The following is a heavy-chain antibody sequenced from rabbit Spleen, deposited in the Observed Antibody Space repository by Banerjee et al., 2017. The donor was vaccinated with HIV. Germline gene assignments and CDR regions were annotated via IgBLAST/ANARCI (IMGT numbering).Heavy chain of an antibody. CDR3: ARAAYYVDPYTAYDYVHFNL. D-gene: IGHD2-1*01. CDR1: GFSFSSYYD. J-gene: IGHJ4*01. Sequence: QEQLVESGGGLVQPEGSLTLTCTASGFSFSSYYDMCWVRQAPGKGLEWIGYIYTGDGSTGYASWVNGRFTISKTSSTTMTLQMTSLTAADKATYFCARAAYYVDPYTAYDYVHFNLWGQGPWSPS. V-gene: IGHV1S45*01. CDR2: IYTGDGST.